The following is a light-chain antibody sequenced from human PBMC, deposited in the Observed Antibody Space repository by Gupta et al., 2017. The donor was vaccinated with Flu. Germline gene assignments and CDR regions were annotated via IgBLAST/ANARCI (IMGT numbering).Light chain of an antibody. Sequence: PSSLSASVGDRVTITCRASQSISSYLNWYQQKPGKAPKLLIYAASRLKSGVPSRFSGSGSGTDFTLTISRLQPEDFATYYCQQRDSTPLTFGGGTKVEIK. CDR2: AAS. J-gene: IGKJ4*01. V-gene: IGKV1-39*01. CDR3: QQRDSTPLT. CDR1: QSISSY.